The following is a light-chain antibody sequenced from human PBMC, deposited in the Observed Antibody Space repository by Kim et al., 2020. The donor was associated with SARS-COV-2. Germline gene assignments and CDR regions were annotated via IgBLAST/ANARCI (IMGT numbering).Light chain of an antibody. CDR2: DAS. CDR3: QQRNNWPPAVT. CDR1: QRICAY. V-gene: IGKV3-11*01. Sequence: PVETTPPSCCASQRICAYVGWYQHKPGQAPRLLIYDASNRATGIPDRFSGSGSGTDFILTISSLEPEDFAIYYCQQRNNWPPAVTFGGGTKVDIK. J-gene: IGKJ4*01.